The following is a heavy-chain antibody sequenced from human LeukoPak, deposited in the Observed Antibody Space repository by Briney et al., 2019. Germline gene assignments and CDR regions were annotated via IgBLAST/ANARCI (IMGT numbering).Heavy chain of an antibody. J-gene: IGHJ6*03. CDR2: INYSGST. D-gene: IGHD3-10*01. Sequence: ETLSLTCAVYGGSFSGYYWSWIRQPPGKGLEWIGEINYSGSTNYNPSLKSRVTISVDTSKNQFSLKLSSVTAADTAVYYCARGRTVRGVIKFYYYMDVWGKGTTVTVSS. CDR3: ARGRTVRGVIKFYYYMDV. CDR1: GGSFSGYY. V-gene: IGHV4-34*01.